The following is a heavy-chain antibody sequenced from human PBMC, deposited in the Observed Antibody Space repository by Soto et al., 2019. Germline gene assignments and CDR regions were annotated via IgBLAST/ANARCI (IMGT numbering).Heavy chain of an antibody. J-gene: IGHJ5*02. V-gene: IGHV2-5*01. D-gene: IGHD3-22*01. CDR3: AHTQDSRGFLTS. CDR1: GFSLSAYGVR. CDR2: IHWNDDK. Sequence: SGPTLVNPTQTLTLTCSFSGFSLSAYGVRVIWFRQPPGETLEWLALIHWNDDKRYSPYLKSRLTITKDTSKNRVVLTLTNLDPLDTGTYFCAHTQDSRGFLTSWGQGILVTVSS.